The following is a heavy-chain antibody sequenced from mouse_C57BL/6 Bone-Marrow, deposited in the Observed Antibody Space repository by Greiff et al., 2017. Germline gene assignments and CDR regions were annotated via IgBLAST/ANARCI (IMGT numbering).Heavy chain of an antibody. J-gene: IGHJ1*03. D-gene: IGHD1-1*01. Sequence: EVKLQESGGGLVKPGGSLKLSCAASGFTFSSYTMSWVRQTPEKRLQWVAAISGGGGNTYYPASVQGRFTISRDNDKNILYLQMSSLRSEDTALYYCSRQVTTVLATKYFDVWGTGTTVTVSS. CDR2: ISGGGGNT. CDR3: SRQVTTVLATKYFDV. V-gene: IGHV5-9*01. CDR1: GFTFSSYT.